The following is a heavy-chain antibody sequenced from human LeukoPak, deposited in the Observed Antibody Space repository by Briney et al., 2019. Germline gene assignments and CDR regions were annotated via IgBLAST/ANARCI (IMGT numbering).Heavy chain of an antibody. Sequence: PGGSLRLSCAASGFTFRNAWMSWVRQAPGKGLEWVGRIKSKTDGGTTDYAAPVKGRFTISRDDSKNTLYLQMNSLKTEHTAVYYCTTDPPPYSSGLYFDYWGQGTLVTVSS. CDR1: GFTFRNAW. J-gene: IGHJ4*02. V-gene: IGHV3-15*01. D-gene: IGHD6-19*01. CDR3: TTDPPPYSSGLYFDY. CDR2: IKSKTDGGTT.